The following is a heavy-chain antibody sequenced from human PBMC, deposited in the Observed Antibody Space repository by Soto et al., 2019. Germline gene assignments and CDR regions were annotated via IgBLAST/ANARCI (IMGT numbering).Heavy chain of an antibody. Sequence: GGSQSLSCAASGFTFSNAWMSWVRQAPGKGLEWVGRIKSKTDGGTTDYAAPVKGRFTISRDDSKNTLYLQMNSLKTEDTAVYYCTTPERYFDWSGPCWGQGTLVTVSS. CDR2: IKSKTDGGTT. CDR1: GFTFSNAW. CDR3: TTPERYFDWSGPC. D-gene: IGHD3-9*01. J-gene: IGHJ4*02. V-gene: IGHV3-15*01.